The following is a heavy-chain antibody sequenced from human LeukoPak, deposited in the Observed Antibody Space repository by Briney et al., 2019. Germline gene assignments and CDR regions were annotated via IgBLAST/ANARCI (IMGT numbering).Heavy chain of an antibody. CDR1: GFSFSNHW. CDR3: AKEGDDYGDYGGRYYYYYGMDV. Sequence: GGSLRLSCAASGFSFSNHWMIWVRQAPGKGLEWVATINPDGTEKRYVDSVKGRFTISRDNGKNSLYLQMSSLRAEDTAVYYCAKEGDDYGDYGGRYYYYYGMDVWGQGTTVTVSS. CDR2: INPDGTEK. D-gene: IGHD4-17*01. J-gene: IGHJ6*02. V-gene: IGHV3-7*03.